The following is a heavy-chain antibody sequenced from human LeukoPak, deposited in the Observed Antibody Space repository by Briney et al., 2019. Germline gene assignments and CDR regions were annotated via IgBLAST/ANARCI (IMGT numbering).Heavy chain of an antibody. CDR3: AREGVEHNWFDP. D-gene: IGHD3-10*01. CDR2: IIPIFGTA. Sequence: SVKVSCKASGGTFSSYAISWVRQAPGQGLEWMGGIIPIFGTANYAQKFQGRVTMTTDTSTSTAYMELRSLRSDDTAVYYCAREGVEHNWFDPWGQGTLVTVSS. V-gene: IGHV1-69*05. J-gene: IGHJ5*02. CDR1: GGTFSSYA.